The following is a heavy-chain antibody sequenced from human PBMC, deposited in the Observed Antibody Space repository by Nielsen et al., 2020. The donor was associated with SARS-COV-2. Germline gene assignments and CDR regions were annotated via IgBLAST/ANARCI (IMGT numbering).Heavy chain of an antibody. Sequence: ASVKVSCKASGDTFPIDNIHWLRQAPGQGLEWIGIINLSAGSTDSAQKFKGSVTMTRDTSASTVYLALTSLKSEDTAVYYCATPITVDYFDYWGQGTLVTVSS. V-gene: IGHV1-46*01. CDR2: INLSAGST. CDR3: ATPITVDYFDY. J-gene: IGHJ4*02. CDR1: GDTFPIDN.